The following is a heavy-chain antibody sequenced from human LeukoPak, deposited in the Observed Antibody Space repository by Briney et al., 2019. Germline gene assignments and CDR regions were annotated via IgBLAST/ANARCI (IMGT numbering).Heavy chain of an antibody. J-gene: IGHJ6*03. D-gene: IGHD1-26*01. V-gene: IGHV3-21*01. CDR3: ARDPYSGSYGDYYYYYMDV. Sequence: GGSLRLSCAASGFTFSSYSMNWVCQAPGKGLEWVSSITSTSSYIYYADSVKGRFTISRDNAKSSLYLQMNSLRDEDTAVYYCARDPYSGSYGDYYYYYMDVWGKGTTVTIS. CDR1: GFTFSSYS. CDR2: ITSTSSYI.